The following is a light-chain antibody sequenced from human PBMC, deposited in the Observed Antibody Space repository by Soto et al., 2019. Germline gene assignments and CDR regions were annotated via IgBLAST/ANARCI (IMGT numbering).Light chain of an antibody. V-gene: IGKV1-27*01. J-gene: IGKJ1*01. Sequence: DIQMTQSPSSRSSSLGDRVTITCRASQGISNYLAWYQQKPGKVPKLLMYATSTLQSGVPSRFSGSGSGTDFTLTISSLKNEDFATYYCQKYSSATWTFGQGTKVDIK. CDR3: QKYSSATWT. CDR1: QGISNY. CDR2: ATS.